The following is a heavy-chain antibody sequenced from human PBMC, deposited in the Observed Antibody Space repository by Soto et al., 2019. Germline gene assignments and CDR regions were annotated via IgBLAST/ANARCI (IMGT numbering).Heavy chain of an antibody. CDR1: GFSLSNARMG. J-gene: IGHJ4*02. Sequence: QVTLKESGPVLVKPTETLTLTCTVSGFSLSNARMGVSWIRQPPGKALEWLAHIFSNDEKPYSTSLNSRLTITKAASKSHVVLTMTNMVPGDTATYYCARVVGAGIHFDYWGQGTLVTVSS. CDR3: ARVVGAGIHFDY. CDR2: IFSNDEK. D-gene: IGHD3-10*01. V-gene: IGHV2-26*01.